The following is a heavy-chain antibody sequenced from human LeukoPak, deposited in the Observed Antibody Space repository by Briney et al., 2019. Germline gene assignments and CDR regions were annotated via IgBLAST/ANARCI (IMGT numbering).Heavy chain of an antibody. CDR3: AKVTARITIFGVVIPDGMDV. Sequence: TGGSLRLPCAASGFTFSSYAMSWVRQAPGKGLEWVSAISGSGGSTYYADSVKGRFTISRDNSKNTLYLQMNSLRAEDTAVYYCAKVTARITIFGVVIPDGMDVWGQGTTVTVSS. D-gene: IGHD3-3*01. CDR1: GFTFSSYA. V-gene: IGHV3-23*01. J-gene: IGHJ6*02. CDR2: ISGSGGST.